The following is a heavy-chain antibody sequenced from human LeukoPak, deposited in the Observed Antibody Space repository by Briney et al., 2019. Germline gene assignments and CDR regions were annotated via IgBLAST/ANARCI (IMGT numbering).Heavy chain of an antibody. J-gene: IGHJ5*02. CDR2: ISRSSRTT. V-gene: IGHV3-48*02. Sequence: GGSLRLSCAASGFTFSSYSMNWGRQAPGKGLEWVSYISRSSRTTYYADPVKGRFTFSRDNAKNSLYLQMNSLRDEDTAVYYCARDYDILTGYSRFDPWGQGTLVTVSS. CDR3: ARDYDILTGYSRFDP. CDR1: GFTFSSYS. D-gene: IGHD3-9*01.